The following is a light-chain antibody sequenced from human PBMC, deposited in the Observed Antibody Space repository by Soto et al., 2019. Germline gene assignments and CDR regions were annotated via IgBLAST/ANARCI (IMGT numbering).Light chain of an antibody. CDR1: QGISSY. J-gene: IGKJ4*01. Sequence: NQSPSSXSAQIQQRVPIPCRDSQGISSYLAWYQQKPGKAPXLXXXAASTLQSGVPYRFRGSGSGTDFTLTISILNPEDFAIYYCQQVNSYLTLTFGRGTKVEI. CDR3: QQVNSYLTLT. CDR2: AAS. V-gene: IGKV1-9*01.